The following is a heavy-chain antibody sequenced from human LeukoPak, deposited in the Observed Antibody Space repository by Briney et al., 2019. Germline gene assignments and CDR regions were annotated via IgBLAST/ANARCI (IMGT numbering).Heavy chain of an antibody. CDR2: MYYSGDS. CDR1: GGSISSGPYY. Sequence: SETLSLTCTVSGGSISSGPYYWGWIRQPPGKGLEWIGSMYYSGDSYYKPSLQSRVTISGDPPKNQFSLKLSSVTAADTAVYYCARLRATLTVVVTLFDSWGQGTLVTVSS. D-gene: IGHD3-22*01. V-gene: IGHV4-39*01. CDR3: ARLRATLTVVVTLFDS. J-gene: IGHJ4*02.